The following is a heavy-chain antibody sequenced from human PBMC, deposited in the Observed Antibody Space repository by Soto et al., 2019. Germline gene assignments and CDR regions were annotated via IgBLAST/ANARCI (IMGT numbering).Heavy chain of an antibody. Sequence: EVQLLESGGGLVQPGGSLRLSCAASGLTFSRYAMSWVRQAPGKGLEWVSVISGSGGTTYYAESVKGRFTTSRDNSKNTLYLQMNSLRAEDTAVYYCVKDSGSGWYAAFQHWGQGALVTVSS. CDR2: ISGSGGTT. D-gene: IGHD6-19*01. CDR3: VKDSGSGWYAAFQH. CDR1: GLTFSRYA. V-gene: IGHV3-23*01. J-gene: IGHJ1*01.